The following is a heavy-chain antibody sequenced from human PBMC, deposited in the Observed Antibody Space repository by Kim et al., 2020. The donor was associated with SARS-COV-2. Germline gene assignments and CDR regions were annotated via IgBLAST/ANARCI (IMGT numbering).Heavy chain of an antibody. CDR2: IIPILGIA. CDR1: GGTFSSYT. V-gene: IGHV1-69*02. D-gene: IGHD3-22*01. Sequence: SVKVSCKASGGTFSSYTISWVRQAPGQGLEWMGRIIPILGIANYAQKFQGRVTITADKSTSTAYMGLSSLRSEDTAVYYCARASYYYDSSGYYVFDYWGQGTLVTVSS. CDR3: ARASYYYDSSGYYVFDY. J-gene: IGHJ4*02.